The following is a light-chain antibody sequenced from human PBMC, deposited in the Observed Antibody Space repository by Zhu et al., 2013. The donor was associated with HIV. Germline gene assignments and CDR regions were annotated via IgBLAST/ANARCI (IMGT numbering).Light chain of an antibody. J-gene: IGLJ2*01. CDR2: DVI. V-gene: IGLV2-11*01. Sequence: QSALTQPASVSGSPGQSVTISCTGTTNDVGNYDYVSWYQHHPGSAPKLLIYDVIKRPSGVPDRFSGSKSGNTASLTISGLQTDDEAHYYCCSYAGSHTWVFGGGTKLTVL. CDR1: TNDVGNYDY. CDR3: CSYAGSHTWV.